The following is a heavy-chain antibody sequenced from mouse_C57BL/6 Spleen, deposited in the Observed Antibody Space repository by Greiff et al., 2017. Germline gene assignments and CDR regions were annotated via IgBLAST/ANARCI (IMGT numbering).Heavy chain of an antibody. J-gene: IGHJ1*03. V-gene: IGHV1-77*01. CDR2: IGPGSGST. D-gene: IGHD1-1*01. CDR1: GYTFTDYY. Sequence: QVQLQQSGAELVKPGASVKISCKASGYTFTDYYINWVKQRPGQGLEWIGKIGPGSGSTYYNEKFKGKATLTADKSSSTAYMQLSSLTTENSADYFCAGDYGSRGCFDVWGTGTTVTVSS. CDR3: AGDYGSRGCFDV.